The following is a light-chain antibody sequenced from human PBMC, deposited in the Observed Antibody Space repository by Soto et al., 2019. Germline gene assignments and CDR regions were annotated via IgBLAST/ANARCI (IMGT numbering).Light chain of an antibody. J-gene: IGLJ1*01. CDR2: GNS. Sequence: SVVTQPPAVSGAPRQRGTISCTGSSSKIGAGYDVQWYQQLPGTAPKLLMYGNSNRPSGVPDRFSGSKSGTSASLAITGLQAEDEADYYCQSYDSSLTALYVFGIGTKVTVL. CDR1: SSKIGAGYD. V-gene: IGLV1-40*02. CDR3: QSYDSSLTALYV.